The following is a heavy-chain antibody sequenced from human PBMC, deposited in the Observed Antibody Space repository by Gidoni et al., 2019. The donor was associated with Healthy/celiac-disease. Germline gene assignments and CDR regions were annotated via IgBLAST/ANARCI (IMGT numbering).Heavy chain of an antibody. V-gene: IGHV4-30-2*01. CDR3: ARSPGSGSYYSWFDP. J-gene: IGHJ5*02. CDR2: IYHRGST. Sequence: QLQLQESGSGMVKPSQTLSLTCDDSGGSISRCGYSWSWIRQPPGKGLAWIGYIYHRGSTYYNPSLKSRVTISVDRSKNQFSLKLSSVTAADTAVYYCARSPGSGSYYSWFDPWGQGTLVTVSS. CDR1: GGSISRCGYS. D-gene: IGHD3-10*01.